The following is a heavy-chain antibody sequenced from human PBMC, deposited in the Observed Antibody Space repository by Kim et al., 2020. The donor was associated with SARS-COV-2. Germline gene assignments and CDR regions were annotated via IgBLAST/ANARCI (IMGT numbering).Heavy chain of an antibody. CDR1: GFTFSSYS. V-gene: IGHV3-48*02. CDR2: ISSSSSSI. CDR3: ARDRDYDDSSGYYYTWSSACYFDY. Sequence: GGSLRLSCAASGFTFSSYSMNWVRQAPGKGLEWVSYISSSSSSIYYADSVKGRFTISRDNAKNSLYLQMNSLRDEDTAVYYCARDRDYDDSSGYYYTWSSACYFDYWGQGTLVTVSS. D-gene: IGHD3-22*01. J-gene: IGHJ4*02.